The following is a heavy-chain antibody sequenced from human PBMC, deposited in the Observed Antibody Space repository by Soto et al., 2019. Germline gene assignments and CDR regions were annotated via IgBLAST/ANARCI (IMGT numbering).Heavy chain of an antibody. CDR3: AKGGYCSGGSCYYLFKDYYYGMDV. CDR2: TSGSGGST. J-gene: IGHJ6*02. CDR1: GFTFSSYA. Sequence: GGSLRLSCAASGFTFSSYAMSWVRQAPGKGLEWVSATSGSGGSTYYADSVKGRFTISRDNSKNTLYLQMNSLRAEDTAVYYCAKGGYCSGGSCYYLFKDYYYGMDVWGQGTTVTVSS. D-gene: IGHD2-15*01. V-gene: IGHV3-23*01.